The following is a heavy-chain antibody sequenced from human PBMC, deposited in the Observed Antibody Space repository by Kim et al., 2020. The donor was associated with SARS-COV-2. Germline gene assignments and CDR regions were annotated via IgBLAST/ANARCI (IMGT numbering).Heavy chain of an antibody. J-gene: IGHJ4*02. CDR2: ISSSSSYI. CDR1: GFTFSSYS. D-gene: IGHD4-17*01. Sequence: GGSLRLSCAASGFTFSSYSMNWVRQAPGKGLEWVSSISSSSSYIYYADSVKGRFTISRDNAKNSLYLQMNSLRAEDTAVYYCASWTTVTTPFDYWGQGTLVTVSS. CDR3: ASWTTVTTPFDY. V-gene: IGHV3-21*04.